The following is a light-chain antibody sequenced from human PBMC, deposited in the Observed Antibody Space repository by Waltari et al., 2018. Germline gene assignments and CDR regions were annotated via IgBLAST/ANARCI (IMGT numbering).Light chain of an antibody. CDR3: YSYAGSSTWV. V-gene: IGLV2-23*01. Sequence: QSALTQPASVSGSPGQSITISCTGTSGDVGGYNVVSWYQRHPGKVPKLIIYEGSKRPSGSSDRFSGSKCGNTASLTISGRRTEDEAKYSCYSYAGSSTWVFGGGTQLTVV. J-gene: IGLJ3*02. CDR2: EGS. CDR1: SGDVGGYNV.